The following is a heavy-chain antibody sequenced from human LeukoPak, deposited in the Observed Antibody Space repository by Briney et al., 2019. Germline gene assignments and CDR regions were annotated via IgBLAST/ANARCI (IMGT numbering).Heavy chain of an antibody. J-gene: IGHJ3*02. CDR1: GFTFSSYA. Sequence: TGGSLRLSCAASGFTFSSYAMHWVRQAPGKGLEWVAVISYDGSNKYYADSVKGRFTISRDNSKNTLYLQMNSLRAEDTAVYYCASLNYYGSGSYYNTDAFDIWGQGTMVTVSS. V-gene: IGHV3-30-3*01. CDR2: ISYDGSNK. D-gene: IGHD3-10*01. CDR3: ASLNYYGSGSYYNTDAFDI.